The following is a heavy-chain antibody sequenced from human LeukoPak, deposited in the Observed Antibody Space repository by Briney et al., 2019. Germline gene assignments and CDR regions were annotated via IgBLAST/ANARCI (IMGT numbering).Heavy chain of an antibody. CDR3: ANGLLWFGESHEEDAFDI. CDR1: GFDFSGYA. CDR2: LSGGGTST. Sequence: GGSLRLSCAASGFDFSGYAMSWVRQAPGQGLEWVSGLSGGGTSTYYADSVKGRFTISRDNSKNTLYLQMNSLRAEDTAVYYCANGLLWFGESHEEDAFDIWGQGTMVTVSS. D-gene: IGHD3-10*01. V-gene: IGHV3-23*01. J-gene: IGHJ3*02.